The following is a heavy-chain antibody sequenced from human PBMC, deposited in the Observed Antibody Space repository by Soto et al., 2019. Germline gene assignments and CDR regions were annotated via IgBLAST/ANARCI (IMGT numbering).Heavy chain of an antibody. CDR3: ARGSFGAGSFRAYMDV. V-gene: IGHV3-13*05. CDR1: GFTFSSYD. CDR2: IGTAGDP. J-gene: IGHJ6*03. D-gene: IGHD3-10*01. Sequence: EVQLVESGGGLVQPGGSLRLSCAASGFTFSSYDMHWVRQAAGKGLEWVSAIGTAGDPYYTDSAKGRFTISRENAQNSFCLQMNSLLAGDTAVYYCARGSFGAGSFRAYMDVWGRGTTVTVSS.